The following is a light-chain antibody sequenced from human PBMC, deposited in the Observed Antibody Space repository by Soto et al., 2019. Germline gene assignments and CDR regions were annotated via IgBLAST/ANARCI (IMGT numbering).Light chain of an antibody. J-gene: IGKJ4*01. CDR3: QQYNNWHPLT. V-gene: IGKV3-15*01. Sequence: EIVMTQSPATLSVSPGERATLSCRARQSVSSNLAWYQQKPGQAPRLLIYGASTRATGIPARFSGSGSGTEFTLTISSLQSKDFAVYYCQQYNNWHPLTFGGGTKVDIK. CDR2: GAS. CDR1: QSVSSN.